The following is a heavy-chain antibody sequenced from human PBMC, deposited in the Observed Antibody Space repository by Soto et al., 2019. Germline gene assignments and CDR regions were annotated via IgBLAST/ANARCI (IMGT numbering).Heavy chain of an antibody. Sequence: SVKVSCKASGDTFSTYTITWMRQAPGQGLEWMGGIIPRSATSNYSQKFQGRVTITADESTSTAYMELSSLRSEDTAVYYCARGRSAYYDILTGYSCFDYWGQGTLVTAPQ. CDR2: IIPRSATS. D-gene: IGHD3-9*01. J-gene: IGHJ4*02. CDR1: GDTFSTYT. V-gene: IGHV1-69*13. CDR3: ARGRSAYYDILTGYSCFDY.